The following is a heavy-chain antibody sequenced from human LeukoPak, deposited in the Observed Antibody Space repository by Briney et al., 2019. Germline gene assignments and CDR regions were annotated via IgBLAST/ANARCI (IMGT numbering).Heavy chain of an antibody. J-gene: IGHJ4*02. Sequence: GGSLRLSCAASGFTFSSYGMHWVRQAPGKGLEWVAFIRYDGSNKYYADSVKGRFTISRDNSKNTLYLQMNSLRAEDTAVYYCAKTPYCSGGSCYSGYFDHWGQGTLVTVSS. CDR1: GFTFSSYG. CDR2: IRYDGSNK. CDR3: AKTPYCSGGSCYSGYFDH. D-gene: IGHD2-15*01. V-gene: IGHV3-30*02.